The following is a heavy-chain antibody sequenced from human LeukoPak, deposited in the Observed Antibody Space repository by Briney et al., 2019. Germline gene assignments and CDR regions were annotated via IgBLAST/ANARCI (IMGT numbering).Heavy chain of an antibody. D-gene: IGHD3-3*01. CDR3: ARDNNLGDFWSGYHAFDI. Sequence: SETLSLTCTVSGYSISSGYYWGWIRQPPGKGLEWVGSIYHSGSTYYNPSLKSRVTISVDTSKNQFSLKLSSVTAADTAVYYCARDNNLGDFWSGYHAFDIWGQGTMVTVSS. J-gene: IGHJ3*02. V-gene: IGHV4-38-2*02. CDR1: GYSISSGYY. CDR2: IYHSGST.